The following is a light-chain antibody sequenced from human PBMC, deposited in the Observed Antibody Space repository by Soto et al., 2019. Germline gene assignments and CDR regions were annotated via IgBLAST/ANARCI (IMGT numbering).Light chain of an antibody. Sequence: QSALTQPASVSGSPGQSITISCTGTSSDVGGYNYVSWYQQHPGKAPKLMIYEVSNRPSGVSNRFSGSKSGNTASLTISGLQAEDEDDYYCSSHTSSSTPYVFGTGTKVTVL. J-gene: IGLJ1*01. CDR2: EVS. CDR1: SSDVGGYNY. V-gene: IGLV2-14*01. CDR3: SSHTSSSTPYV.